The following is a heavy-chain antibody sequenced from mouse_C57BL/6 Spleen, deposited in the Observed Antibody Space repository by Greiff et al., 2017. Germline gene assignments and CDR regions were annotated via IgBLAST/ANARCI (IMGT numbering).Heavy chain of an antibody. D-gene: IGHD1-1*01. CDR3: ATITTVVATRYFDV. CDR1: GYTFTSYW. V-gene: IGHV1-69*01. CDR2: IDPSDSYT. Sequence: QVQLQQPGAELVMPGASVKLSCKASGYTFTSYWMHWVKQRPGQGLEWIGEIDPSDSYTNYNQKFKGKSTLTVDKSSSTDYMQLSSLTSEDSAVYYCATITTVVATRYFDVWGTGTTVTVSS. J-gene: IGHJ1*03.